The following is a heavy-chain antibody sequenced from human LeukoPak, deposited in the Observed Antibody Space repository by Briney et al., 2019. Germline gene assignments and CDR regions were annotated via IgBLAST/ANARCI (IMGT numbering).Heavy chain of an antibody. V-gene: IGHV4-59*12. Sequence: SETLSLTCTVSGGSISSYYWSWIRQPPGKGLEWIGYIYYSGSTNYNPSLKSRVTISVDASKNQFSLKLSSVTAADTAVYYCAREIAIWFGVLSGFDPWGQGTLVTVSS. CDR1: GGSISSYY. J-gene: IGHJ5*02. CDR2: IYYSGST. CDR3: AREIAIWFGVLSGFDP. D-gene: IGHD3-10*01.